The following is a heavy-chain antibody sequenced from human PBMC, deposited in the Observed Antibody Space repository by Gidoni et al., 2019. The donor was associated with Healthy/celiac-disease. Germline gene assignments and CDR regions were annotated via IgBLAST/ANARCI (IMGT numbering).Heavy chain of an antibody. Sequence: EVQLVASGGGLVQQGRYLRLSCTASGFPFGDYAMSWSRQAPGTGLEWVGFIRSKAYGVTTEYAASVKGRFTISRDDSKSIAYLQMNSLKTEDTAVYYCTRDHPLGYCSSTSCYLSDDWGQGTLVTVSS. CDR3: TRDHPLGYCSSTSCYLSDD. CDR1: GFPFGDYA. V-gene: IGHV3-49*03. J-gene: IGHJ4*02. CDR2: IRSKAYGVTT. D-gene: IGHD2-2*01.